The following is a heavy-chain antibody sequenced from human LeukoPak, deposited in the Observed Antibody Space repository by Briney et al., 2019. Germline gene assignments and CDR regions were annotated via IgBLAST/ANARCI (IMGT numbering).Heavy chain of an antibody. J-gene: IGHJ6*02. CDR1: GFTFSSYE. Sequence: PGGSLRLSCAASGFTFSSYEMNWVRQAPGKGLEWVSYISSSGSTIYYADSVKGRFTISRDNAKNSLYLQMNSLRAEDTAVYYCARESIVIVPAPMDVWGQGTTVTVSS. V-gene: IGHV3-48*03. CDR3: ARESIVIVPAPMDV. D-gene: IGHD2-2*01. CDR2: ISSSGSTI.